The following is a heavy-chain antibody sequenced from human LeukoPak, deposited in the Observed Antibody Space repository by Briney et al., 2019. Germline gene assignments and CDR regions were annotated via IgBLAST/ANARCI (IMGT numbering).Heavy chain of an antibody. J-gene: IGHJ4*02. CDR2: INPSGGST. Sequence: GASVKDSCKASGYTFTSYYMHWVRQAPGQGLEWMGIINPSGGSTSYAQKFQGRVTMTRDTSTSTVYMELSSLRSEDTAVYYCARGTSITMVRGVIGFDYWGQGTLVTVSS. CDR3: ARGTSITMVRGVIGFDY. CDR1: GYTFTSYY. V-gene: IGHV1-46*01. D-gene: IGHD3-10*01.